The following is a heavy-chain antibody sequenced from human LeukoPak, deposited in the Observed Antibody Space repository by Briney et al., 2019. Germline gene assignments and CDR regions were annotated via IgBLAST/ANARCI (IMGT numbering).Heavy chain of an antibody. CDR3: ARREPQGCSGTSCFAGPVGH. V-gene: IGHV3-21*06. J-gene: IGHJ4*02. CDR2: ISGTSDYI. D-gene: IGHD2-2*01. CDR1: GFTFSGYT. Sequence: GGSLRLSCAASGFTFSGYTMTWVRQAPGKGLEWVSSISGTSDYIYYAESVKGRFTISRDNGQNSLYLQMNSLRAEDTAVYYCARREPQGCSGTSCFAGPVGHWGQGTLVTVSS.